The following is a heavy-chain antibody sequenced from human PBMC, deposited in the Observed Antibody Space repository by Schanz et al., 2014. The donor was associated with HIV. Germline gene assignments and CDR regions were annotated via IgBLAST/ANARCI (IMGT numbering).Heavy chain of an antibody. CDR3: AKTSITLGMDV. J-gene: IGHJ6*02. V-gene: IGHV3-23*01. D-gene: IGHD1-20*01. CDR2: MRGSDDST. Sequence: EVQLLESGGGLVQPGGSLRLSCEASGFTFSTYAMSWVRQAPGKGLEWVSGMRGSDDSTFYADSVKGRFTISRDNSKNTLYFQMNSLRAEDTAIYYCAKTSITLGMDVWGQGTTVTVSS. CDR1: GFTFSTYA.